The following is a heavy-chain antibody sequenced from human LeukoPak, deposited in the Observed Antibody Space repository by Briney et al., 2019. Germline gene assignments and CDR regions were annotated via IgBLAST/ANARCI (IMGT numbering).Heavy chain of an antibody. CDR1: DGSITSHY. V-gene: IGHV4-59*11. CDR3: ARGPSRLRGNWFDP. CDR2: IHYSGSS. Sequence: KSSATLSLTCIVSDGSITSHYWSWIRRPPGKGLEWVGFIHYSGSSNYNPSLKSRVTISIDTSKNQFSLKLSSVTAADTAVYYCARGPSRLRGNWFDPWGQGTLVTVSS. D-gene: IGHD5-12*01. J-gene: IGHJ5*02.